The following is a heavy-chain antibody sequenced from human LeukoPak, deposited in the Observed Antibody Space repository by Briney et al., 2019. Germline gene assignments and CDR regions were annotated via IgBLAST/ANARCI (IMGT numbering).Heavy chain of an antibody. CDR3: ATVSADY. D-gene: IGHD4-11*01. CDR2: IYHSGST. V-gene: IGHV4-38-2*01. CDR1: GYSISSGYY. Sequence: PSETLSLTCAVSGYSISSGYYWGWIRQPPGKGLEWIGSIYHSGSTYYNPSLKGRVTISVDTSKNQFSLKLSSVTAADTAVYYCATVSADYWGQGTLVTVSS. J-gene: IGHJ4*02.